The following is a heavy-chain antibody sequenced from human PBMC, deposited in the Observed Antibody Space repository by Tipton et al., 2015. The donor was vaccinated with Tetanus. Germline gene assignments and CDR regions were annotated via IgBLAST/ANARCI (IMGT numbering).Heavy chain of an antibody. D-gene: IGHD2-8*01. J-gene: IGHJ4*02. CDR1: GYIFNNYW. V-gene: IGHV5-51*01. CDR3: ARAHCTDGVCNFDF. CDR2: IYPGDSDT. Sequence: QLVQSGGEVKKPGESLKISCKGSGYIFNNYWIGWVRQKPGKGLEWMGIIYPGDSDTRYSPSFQGQVTISVDKSINTAYLQWSSLKATDTSMFYCARAHCTDGVCNFDFWGQGALVTVAT.